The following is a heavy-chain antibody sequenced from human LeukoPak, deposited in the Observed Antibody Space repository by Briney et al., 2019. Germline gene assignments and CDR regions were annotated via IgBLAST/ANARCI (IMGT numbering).Heavy chain of an antibody. J-gene: IGHJ4*02. CDR1: GYTFAGHY. CDR3: AKTPRYCSGTSCYAGYFDY. Sequence: ASVKVSCKASGYTFAGHYVHWVRQAPGQGFEWMGWTNPNSGDTNYAQNFQGRVTMTTDTSSSTAYMELTGLTSDDTAVYYCAKTPRYCSGTSCYAGYFDYWGQGTLVTVSS. V-gene: IGHV1-2*02. CDR2: TNPNSGDT. D-gene: IGHD2-2*01.